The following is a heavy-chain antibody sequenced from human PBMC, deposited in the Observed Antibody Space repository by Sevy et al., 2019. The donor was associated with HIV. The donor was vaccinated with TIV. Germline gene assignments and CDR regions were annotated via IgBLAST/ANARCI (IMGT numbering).Heavy chain of an antibody. V-gene: IGHV3-30-3*01. J-gene: IGHJ4*02. CDR1: GFSFSHYA. CDR2: ISYDGTYK. CDR3: AGVAVSYCTNDCYHRFDY. Sequence: GGSLRLSCAVSGFSFSHYAFHWVRQAPGKGLEWVSLISYDGTYKYYADIVKGRFTISRDNSKNTLYLQMNSLRGNDTALYYCAGVAVSYCTNDCYHRFDYWGPGALVTVSS. D-gene: IGHD2-8*01.